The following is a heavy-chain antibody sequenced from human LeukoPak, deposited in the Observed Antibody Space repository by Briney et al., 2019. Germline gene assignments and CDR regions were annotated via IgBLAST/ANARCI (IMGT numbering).Heavy chain of an antibody. V-gene: IGHV3-73*01. CDR3: TGNYYGSGSYADFDY. CDR2: IRSTANGYAT. CDR1: GFTFSGSA. Sequence: GGSLRLSCAASGFTFSGSAMHWVRQASGKGLEWVGRIRSTANGYATAYAASVKGRFTISRDDSKNTAYLQMDSLKTEDTAVYCCTGNYYGSGSYADFDYWGQGTLVTVSS. D-gene: IGHD3-10*01. J-gene: IGHJ4*02.